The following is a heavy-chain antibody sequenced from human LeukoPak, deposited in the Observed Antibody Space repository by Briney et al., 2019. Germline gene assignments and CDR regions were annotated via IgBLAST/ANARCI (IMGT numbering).Heavy chain of an antibody. Sequence: SQTLSLTRAVSGGSISSHYCSWLRQHPGEGLEWIAYIHYTGRTNYNPSLKGRVTISVDTSNSQFSLNLNSVTAADTAEYYCARGAGWYDYWGQGTLVTVSS. J-gene: IGHJ4*02. D-gene: IGHD6-19*01. V-gene: IGHV4-59*11. CDR1: GGSISSHY. CDR3: ARGAGWYDY. CDR2: IHYTGRT.